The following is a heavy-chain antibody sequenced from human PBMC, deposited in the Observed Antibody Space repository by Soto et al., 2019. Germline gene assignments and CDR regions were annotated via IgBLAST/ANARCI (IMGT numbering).Heavy chain of an antibody. CDR1: GYTFTSYY. J-gene: IGHJ6*01. Sequence: ASVKVSCKASGYTFTSYYMHWVRQAPGQGLEWMGIINPSGGSTSYAQKFQGRVTMTRDTSTSTVYMELSSLRSEDTAVYYCARGVMGYDFLSGLPGTDVWGQGTMVTVSS. CDR2: INPSGGST. V-gene: IGHV1-46*01. CDR3: ARGVMGYDFLSGLPGTDV. D-gene: IGHD3-9*01.